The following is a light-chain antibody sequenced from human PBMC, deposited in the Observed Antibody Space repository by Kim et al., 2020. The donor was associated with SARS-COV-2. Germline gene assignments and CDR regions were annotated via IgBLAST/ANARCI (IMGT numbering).Light chain of an antibody. CDR1: RADIGEPA. CDR3: HSYHAHSQV. Sequence: GTPVTSSRSRTRADIGEPAVQWYQQRPGGVPTHLISGINERPSGVPDRFSGSIDSSANSASLTISGLTTDDEADYFGHSYHAHSQVFGGGTRLTVL. V-gene: IGLV6-57*03. CDR2: GIN. J-gene: IGLJ3*02.